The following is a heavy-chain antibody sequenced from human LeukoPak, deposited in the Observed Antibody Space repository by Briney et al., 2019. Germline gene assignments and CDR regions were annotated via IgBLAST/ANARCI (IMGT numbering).Heavy chain of an antibody. V-gene: IGHV3-21*01. J-gene: IGHJ4*02. CDR1: GFTFSTYW. CDR2: ISSSSSYI. CDR3: AREDVVVAATTPFDY. D-gene: IGHD2-15*01. Sequence: GGSLRLSCSASGFTFSTYWMSWVRQAPGKGLEWVSSISSSSSYIYYADSVKGRFTISRDNAKNSLYLQMNSLRAEDTAVYYCAREDVVVAATTPFDYWGQGTLVTVSS.